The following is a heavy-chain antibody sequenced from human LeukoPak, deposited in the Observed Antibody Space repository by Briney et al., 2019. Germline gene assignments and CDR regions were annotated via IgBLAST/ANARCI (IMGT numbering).Heavy chain of an antibody. CDR3: ARGYYYDYSGPDFDY. V-gene: IGHV4-34*01. CDR1: GGSISSSY. Sequence: SETLSLTCTVSGGSISSSYWSWIRQPPGKGLEWIGEINHSGSTNYNPSLKSRVTMSVDTSKNQFSLKLSSVTAADTAVYYCARGYYYDYSGPDFDYWGQGTLVTVSS. CDR2: INHSGST. D-gene: IGHD3-22*01. J-gene: IGHJ4*02.